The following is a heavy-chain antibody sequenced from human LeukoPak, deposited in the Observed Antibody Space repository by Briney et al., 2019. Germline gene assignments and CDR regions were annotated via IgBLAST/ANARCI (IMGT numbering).Heavy chain of an antibody. V-gene: IGHV3-30*04. CDR3: CGSGSYYTFVAFDI. CDR2: ISYDGSNK. D-gene: IGHD3-10*01. CDR1: GFTFSSYA. J-gene: IGHJ3*02. Sequence: GRSLRLSCAASGFTFSSYAMHWVRQAPGKGLEWVAVISYDGSNKYYADSVKGRFTISRDNSKNTLYLQMNSLRAEDTAVYYCCGSGSYYTFVAFDIWGQGTMVTVSS.